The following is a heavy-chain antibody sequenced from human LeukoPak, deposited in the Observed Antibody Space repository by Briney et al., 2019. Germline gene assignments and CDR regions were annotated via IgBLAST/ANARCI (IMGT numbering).Heavy chain of an antibody. J-gene: IGHJ5*02. CDR2: VNPNSGDT. CDR1: GYSFNIYE. CDR3: SRGPRFDP. V-gene: IGHV1-8*01. Sequence: ASVKVSCKTSGYSFNIYEINWVRQATGQGLDWMGWVNPNSGDTDYAQKFQGRLTMTRNTSISTAYMELSGLRLEDTAVYYCSRGPRFDPWGQGTQVTVSS.